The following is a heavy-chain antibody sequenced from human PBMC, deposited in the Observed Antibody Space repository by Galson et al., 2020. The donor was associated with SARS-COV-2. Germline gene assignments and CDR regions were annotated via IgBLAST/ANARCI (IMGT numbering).Heavy chain of an antibody. D-gene: IGHD1-7*01. CDR1: GFTFSSYS. J-gene: IGHJ4*02. Sequence: GGSLRLSCAASGFTFSSYSMNWVRQAPGKGLEWVLSISSSSSYIYYADSVKGRFTISRDNAKNSLYLQMNSLRAEDTAVYYCARDRGITGTTSGDYWGQGTLVTVSS. CDR2: ISSSSSYI. V-gene: IGHV3-21*01. CDR3: ARDRGITGTTSGDY.